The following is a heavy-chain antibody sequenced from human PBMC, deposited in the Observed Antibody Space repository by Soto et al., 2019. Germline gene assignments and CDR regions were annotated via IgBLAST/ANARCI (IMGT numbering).Heavy chain of an antibody. CDR1: GFTFSSYA. Sequence: PGGSLILSCAASGFTFSSYAMSWVRPAPGKGLEWVSAISGSGGSTYCADSVKGRFTISRDNSKNTLYLQMNSLRAEDTAVYYCAKDIITMVRGVVAYWGQGTLVTVSS. CDR3: AKDIITMVRGVVAY. D-gene: IGHD3-10*01. J-gene: IGHJ4*02. CDR2: ISGSGGST. V-gene: IGHV3-23*01.